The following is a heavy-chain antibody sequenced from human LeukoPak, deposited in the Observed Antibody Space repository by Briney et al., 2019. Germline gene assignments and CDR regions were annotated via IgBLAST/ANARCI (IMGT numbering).Heavy chain of an antibody. Sequence: PSETLSLTCTVSGGSISSYYWSWVRQPPGKGLEWIGYIYYSGSTNYNASLKSGVTISVDTSNTQFSLKLSSVTAADTAVYYCARCYCSGGSCTSPGDYYYMDVWGKGTTVTVSS. J-gene: IGHJ6*03. CDR3: ARCYCSGGSCTSPGDYYYMDV. CDR2: IYYSGST. CDR1: GGSISSYY. D-gene: IGHD2-15*01. V-gene: IGHV4-59*01.